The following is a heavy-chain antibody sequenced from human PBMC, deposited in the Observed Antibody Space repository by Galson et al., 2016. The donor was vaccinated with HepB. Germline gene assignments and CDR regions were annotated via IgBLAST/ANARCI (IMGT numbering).Heavy chain of an antibody. D-gene: IGHD4-17*01. CDR2: IDPSDSYT. CDR1: GYSFTTYW. CDR3: ARETTMTTRGAYFDY. V-gene: IGHV5-10-1*01. J-gene: IGHJ4*02. Sequence: QSGAEVKKPGESLRISCKGSGYSFTTYWISWVRQMPGYGLEWMGRIDPSDSYTNYSPSFQGHVTISADKSISTAYLQWRSLKASDTAMYYCARETTMTTRGAYFDYWGQGTLVTVSS.